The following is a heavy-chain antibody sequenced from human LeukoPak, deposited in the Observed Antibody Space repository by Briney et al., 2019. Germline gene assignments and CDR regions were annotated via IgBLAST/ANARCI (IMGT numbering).Heavy chain of an antibody. D-gene: IGHD6-13*01. J-gene: IGHJ4*02. Sequence: PGGSLRLSCAASGFTFSSYGMHWVRQAPGKGLEWVAVIWYDGSNKYYADSVKGRFTISRDNSKNTLYLQMNSLRAEDTAVYYCASFTAAGTYYFDYWGQGTLVTVSS. V-gene: IGHV3-33*01. CDR1: GFTFSSYG. CDR2: IWYDGSNK. CDR3: ASFTAAGTYYFDY.